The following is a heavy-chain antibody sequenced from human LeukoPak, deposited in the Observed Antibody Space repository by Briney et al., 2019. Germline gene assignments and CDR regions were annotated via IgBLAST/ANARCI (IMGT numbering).Heavy chain of an antibody. Sequence: GGSLRLSCAASGFTFSSYAMSWVRQAPGKGLQWVSAITYSGGSTYYADSVKGRFTVSRHNSKNTLFLQMDSLRAEDTAVYYCAKVGPTLYYYDSSGYRDFDFWGQGTLVTVSS. J-gene: IGHJ4*02. CDR3: AKVGPTLYYYDSSGYRDFDF. CDR2: ITYSGGST. CDR1: GFTFSSYA. D-gene: IGHD3-22*01. V-gene: IGHV3-23*01.